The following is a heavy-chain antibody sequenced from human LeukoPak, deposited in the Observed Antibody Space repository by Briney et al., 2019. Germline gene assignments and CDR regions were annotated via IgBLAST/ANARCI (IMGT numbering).Heavy chain of an antibody. D-gene: IGHD3-3*01. V-gene: IGHV3-21*01. Sequence: GGSLRLSCAASGFTFSSYAMPWVRQAPGKGLEWVSSISSSSSYIYYADSVKGRFTISRDNAKNSLYLQMNSLRAEDTAVYYCAREPYYDFWSYFDYWGQGTLVTVSS. CDR2: ISSSSSYI. J-gene: IGHJ4*02. CDR3: AREPYYDFWSYFDY. CDR1: GFTFSSYA.